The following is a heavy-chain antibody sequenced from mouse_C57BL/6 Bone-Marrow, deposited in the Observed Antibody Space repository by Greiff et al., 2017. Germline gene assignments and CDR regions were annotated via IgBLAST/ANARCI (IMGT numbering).Heavy chain of an antibody. Sequence: EVKLVESGGDLVKPGGSLKLSCAASGFTFSSYGMSWVRQTPDKRLEWVATISSGGSYTYYPDSVKGRFTISRYNAKNTLYLQMSSLKSEDTAMYYCARHEDGSSYNWYFDVWGTGTTVTVSS. J-gene: IGHJ1*03. D-gene: IGHD1-1*01. CDR3: ARHEDGSSYNWYFDV. CDR1: GFTFSSYG. V-gene: IGHV5-6*01. CDR2: ISSGGSYT.